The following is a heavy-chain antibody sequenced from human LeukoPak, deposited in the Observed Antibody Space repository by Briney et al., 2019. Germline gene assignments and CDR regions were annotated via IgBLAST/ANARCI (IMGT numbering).Heavy chain of an antibody. Sequence: PSETLSLTRAVYGGSFSGYYWSWIRQPPGKGLEWIGEINHSGSTNYNPSLKSRVTISVDTSKNQFSLKLSSVTAADTAVYYCASLLWTSANYWGQGTLVTVSS. J-gene: IGHJ4*02. CDR1: GGSFSGYY. V-gene: IGHV4-34*01. CDR3: ASLLWTSANY. CDR2: INHSGST. D-gene: IGHD2-21*01.